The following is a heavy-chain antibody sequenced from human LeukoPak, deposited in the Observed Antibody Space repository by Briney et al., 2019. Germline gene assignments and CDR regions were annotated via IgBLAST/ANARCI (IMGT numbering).Heavy chain of an antibody. CDR3: ARELGYCSSGSCYSGVSCCDP. J-gene: IGHJ5*02. CDR2: INPNSGGT. V-gene: IGHV1-2*02. Sequence: ASVKVSCTASGYTFTGYYMHWVRQAPGQGLEWMGWINPNSGGTNYAQKFQGRVTMTRDTSISTAYMELSRLRSDDTAVYYCARELGYCSSGSCYSGVSCCDPWGQGTLVTVST. D-gene: IGHD2-15*01. CDR1: GYTFTGYY.